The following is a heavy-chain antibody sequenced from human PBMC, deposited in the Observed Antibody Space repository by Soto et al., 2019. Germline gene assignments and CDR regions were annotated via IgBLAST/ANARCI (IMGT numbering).Heavy chain of an antibody. J-gene: IGHJ4*02. CDR2: IYYSGST. CDR3: ARVPYYYDSSGYYYDY. D-gene: IGHD3-22*01. CDR1: GGSISSGDYY. Sequence: QVQLQESGPGLVKPSQTLSLTCTVSGGSISSGDYYWSWIRQPPGKGLEWIGYIYYSGSTYYNPSLKSRVTISXXTXKXXFSLKLSSVTAADTAVYYCARVPYYYDSSGYYYDYWGQGTLVTVSS. V-gene: IGHV4-30-4*01.